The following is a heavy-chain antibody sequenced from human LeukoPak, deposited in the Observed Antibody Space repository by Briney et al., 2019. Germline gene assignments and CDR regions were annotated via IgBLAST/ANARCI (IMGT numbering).Heavy chain of an antibody. CDR3: ARVREPSYVWGREDNWFDP. Sequence: GGSLRLSCAASGFTFSSYSMNWVRQAPGKGLEWVSYISSSSSTIYYADSVKGRFTISRDNAKNSLYLQMNSLRAEDTAVYYCARVREPSYVWGREDNWFDPWGQGTLVTVSS. D-gene: IGHD3-16*01. CDR2: ISSSSSTI. CDR1: GFTFSSYS. J-gene: IGHJ5*02. V-gene: IGHV3-48*01.